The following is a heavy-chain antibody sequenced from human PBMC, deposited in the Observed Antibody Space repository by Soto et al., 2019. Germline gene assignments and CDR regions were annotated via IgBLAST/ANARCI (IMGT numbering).Heavy chain of an antibody. CDR1: GGSISSYY. CDR2: IYYSGST. J-gene: IGHJ3*02. Sequence: TSETLSLTCTASGGSISSYYWSWIRQPPGKGLEWIGYIYYSGSTNYNPSLKSRVTISVDTSKNQFSLKLSSVTAADTAVYYCARLERLGAFDIWGQGTMVTVSS. CDR3: ARLERLGAFDI. V-gene: IGHV4-59*08. D-gene: IGHD1-1*01.